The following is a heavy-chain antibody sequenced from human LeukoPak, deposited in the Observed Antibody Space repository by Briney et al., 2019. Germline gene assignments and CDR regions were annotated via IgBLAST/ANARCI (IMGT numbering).Heavy chain of an antibody. Sequence: PGRSLRLSCTASGFTFGGYAMSWVRQAPGKGLEWVGFIRSKAYGGTTEYAASVKGRFTISRDDSKSIAYLQMNSLKTEDTAVYYCTRDALRYFDWSFSYYYYGMDVWGKGTTVTVSS. CDR1: GFTFGGYA. CDR3: TRDALRYFDWSFSYYYYGMDV. CDR2: IRSKAYGGTT. J-gene: IGHJ6*04. V-gene: IGHV3-49*04. D-gene: IGHD3-9*01.